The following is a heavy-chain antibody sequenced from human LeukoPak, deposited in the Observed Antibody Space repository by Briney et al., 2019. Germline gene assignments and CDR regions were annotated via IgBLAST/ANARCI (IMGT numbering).Heavy chain of an antibody. CDR3: ALRQSYYYGMDV. CDR2: IYYSGST. Sequence: SETLSLTCTVSGGSISSYYWSWIRQPPGKGLEWIGYIYYSGSTNYNPSLKSRVTISVDTSKNQFSLKLSSVTAADTAVYYCALRQSYYYGMDVWGQGTRSPSP. CDR1: GGSISSYY. D-gene: IGHD3-16*01. J-gene: IGHJ6*02. V-gene: IGHV4-59*08.